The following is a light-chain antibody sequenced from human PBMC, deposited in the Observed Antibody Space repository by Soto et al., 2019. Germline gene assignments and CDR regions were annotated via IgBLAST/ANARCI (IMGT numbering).Light chain of an antibody. Sequence: DIQMTQSPSTLSASVGDRVTITCRASQSISSWLAWYQQKPGKAPKLLIYKASNLDSGVPSRISGSGSGTEFILTISSLLPDDFVSLYCQQYNCYFTWPFGQGTKVDI. V-gene: IGKV1-5*03. J-gene: IGKJ1*01. CDR2: KAS. CDR1: QSISSW. CDR3: QQYNCYFTWP.